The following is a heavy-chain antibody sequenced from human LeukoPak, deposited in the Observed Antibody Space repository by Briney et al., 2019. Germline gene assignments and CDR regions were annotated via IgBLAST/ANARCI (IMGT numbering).Heavy chain of an antibody. CDR3: AKDQALIAAAIDY. D-gene: IGHD6-13*01. J-gene: IGHJ4*02. CDR2: SSGSGGST. Sequence: GGSLRLSCAASGFTFSSYSMNWVRQAPGKGLEWVSASSGSGGSTYYADSVKGRFTISRDNSKNTLYLQMNSLRAEDTAVYYCAKDQALIAAAIDYWGQGTLVTVSS. CDR1: GFTFSSYS. V-gene: IGHV3-23*01.